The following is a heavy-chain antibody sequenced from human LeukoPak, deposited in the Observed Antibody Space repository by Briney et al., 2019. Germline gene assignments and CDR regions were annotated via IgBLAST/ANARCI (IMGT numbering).Heavy chain of an antibody. J-gene: IGHJ5*02. D-gene: IGHD1-1*01. CDR2: INHSGST. CDR3: ARPRPGYNWNDIVTWFDP. Sequence: SETLSLTCAVYGGSFSGYYWSWIRQPPGKGLEWIGEINHSGSTYYNPSLKSRVTISVDTSKNQFSLKLSSVTAADTAVYYCARPRPGYNWNDIVTWFDPWGQGTLVTVSS. V-gene: IGHV4-34*01. CDR1: GGSFSGYY.